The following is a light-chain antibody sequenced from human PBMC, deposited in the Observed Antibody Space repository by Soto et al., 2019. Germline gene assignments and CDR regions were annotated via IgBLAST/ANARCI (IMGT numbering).Light chain of an antibody. Sequence: QSVLTQPPSVSGAPGQRVTISCTGNRSNIGADYGVHWYRQLPGTAPKLLIYDNTNRPSGVPDRCSGSKSGTTASLAITGLQAEDEADYYCQSYDSSLSGSGVFGGGTKVTVL. V-gene: IGLV1-40*01. CDR1: RSNIGADYG. CDR3: QSYDSSLSGSGV. CDR2: DNT. J-gene: IGLJ3*02.